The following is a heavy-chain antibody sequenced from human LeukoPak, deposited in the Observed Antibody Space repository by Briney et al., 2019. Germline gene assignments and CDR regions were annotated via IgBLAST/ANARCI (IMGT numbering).Heavy chain of an antibody. J-gene: IGHJ4*02. CDR1: GFTFSSYA. Sequence: GGSLRLSCAASGFTFSSYAMSWVRQAPGKGLEWVSAIGGSGGSTYYADSVKGRFTIFRDNSKNTLYLQVNSLRAEDTAVYYCAKRSSTSSPFDYWGQGTLVTVSS. V-gene: IGHV3-23*01. CDR3: AKRSSTSSPFDY. D-gene: IGHD2-2*01. CDR2: IGGSGGST.